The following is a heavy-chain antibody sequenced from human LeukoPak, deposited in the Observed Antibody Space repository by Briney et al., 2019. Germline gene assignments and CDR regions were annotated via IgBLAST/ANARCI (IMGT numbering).Heavy chain of an antibody. J-gene: IGHJ4*02. D-gene: IGHD3-10*01. Sequence: SETLSLACAVSGASISGSGYYWGWIRQPPGKGLEWIGNIYSSGSTYYNASLQSRVTISIDTSKNQFSLRLSSVTAADTAVYYCARGLWFGDENPPYFDYWGQGTLVTVSS. V-gene: IGHV4-39*07. CDR1: GASISGSGYY. CDR3: ARGLWFGDENPPYFDY. CDR2: IYSSGST.